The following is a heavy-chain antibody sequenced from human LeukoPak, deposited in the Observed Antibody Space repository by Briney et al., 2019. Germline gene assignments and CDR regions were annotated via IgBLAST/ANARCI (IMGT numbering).Heavy chain of an antibody. J-gene: IGHJ6*03. CDR3: ARALGGYYYVDV. V-gene: IGHV4-30-4*08. Sequence: SQTLSLTCTVSGGSISSGDYYWSWIRQPPGKGLEWIGYIYYSGSTYYNPSLKSRVTISVDTSKNQFSLKLSSVTAADTAVYYCARALGGYYYVDVWGKGTTVTVSS. CDR2: IYYSGST. CDR1: GGSISSGDYY. D-gene: IGHD3-3*02.